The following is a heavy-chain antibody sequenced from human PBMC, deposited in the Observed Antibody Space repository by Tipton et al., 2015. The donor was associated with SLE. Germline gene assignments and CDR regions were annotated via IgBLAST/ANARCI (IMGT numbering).Heavy chain of an antibody. J-gene: IGHJ4*02. D-gene: IGHD5-24*01. CDR3: ARHGTIDY. Sequence: QSGAEVKKPGESLKISCKGSGYSFTSYWIGWVRQKPGKGLEWMGRIDPSDSDTKYSPSFQGHVTMSTDTSITTAYLQWSSLKASDTAMYYCARHGTIDYWGQGTLVTVSS. CDR1: GYSFTSYW. V-gene: IGHV5-10-1*01. CDR2: IDPSDSDT.